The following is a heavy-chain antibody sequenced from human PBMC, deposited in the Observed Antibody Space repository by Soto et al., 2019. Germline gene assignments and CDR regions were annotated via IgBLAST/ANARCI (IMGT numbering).Heavy chain of an antibody. J-gene: IGHJ4*02. CDR3: ARIGGYHGPLDY. V-gene: IGHV4-59*01. Sequence: SETLALTCSVSGVSISSYFWSWIRQPPGTGLEWIGYSYHRGSTNYSPSLNSPVAISLDTSENQFSLKVNSVTAADTAVYYCARIGGYHGPLDYWGQGTPVTVSS. CDR2: SYHRGST. CDR1: GVSISSYF. D-gene: IGHD3-16*02.